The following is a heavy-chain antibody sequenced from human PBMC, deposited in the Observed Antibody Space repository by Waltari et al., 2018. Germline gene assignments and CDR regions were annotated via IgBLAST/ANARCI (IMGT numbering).Heavy chain of an antibody. CDR1: GYTFTSYD. CDR3: ARRRNWNYEARFDP. Sequence: QVQLVQSGAEVKKPGASVKVSCKASGYTFTSYDINWLRQATGQGLEWMGWMNPNSGNTGYAQKFQGRVTITRNTSISTAYMELSSLRSEDTAVYYCARRRNWNYEARFDPWGQGTLVTVSS. J-gene: IGHJ5*02. CDR2: MNPNSGNT. D-gene: IGHD1-7*01. V-gene: IGHV1-8*03.